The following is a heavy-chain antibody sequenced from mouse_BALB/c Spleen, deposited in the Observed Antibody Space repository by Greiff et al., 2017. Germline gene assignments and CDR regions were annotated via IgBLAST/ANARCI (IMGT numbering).Heavy chain of an antibody. CDR2: ISSGSSTI. Sequence: EVQLVESGGGLVQPGGSRKLSCAASGFTFSSFGMHWVRQAPEKGLEWVAYISSGSSTIYYADTVKGRFTISRDNPKNTLFLQMTSLRSEDTAMYYCAIGAYGNYFDYWGQGTTLTVSS. J-gene: IGHJ2*01. V-gene: IGHV5-17*02. CDR3: AIGAYGNYFDY. D-gene: IGHD2-1*01. CDR1: GFTFSSFG.